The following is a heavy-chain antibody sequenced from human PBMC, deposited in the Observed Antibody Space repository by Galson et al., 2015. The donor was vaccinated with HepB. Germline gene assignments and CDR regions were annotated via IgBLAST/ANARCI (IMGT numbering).Heavy chain of an antibody. J-gene: IGHJ4*02. D-gene: IGHD2-2*01. Sequence: SLRLSCAASEFSFSNYWMSWVRQAPGKGLEWVANIKQDGSEKYYVDSVKGRFTISRDNAKNSLYLQMNSLRAEDTAVYYCARDRCTSTSCFFDYWGQGTLVTVSS. CDR1: EFSFSNYW. CDR2: IKQDGSEK. CDR3: ARDRCTSTSCFFDY. V-gene: IGHV3-7*03.